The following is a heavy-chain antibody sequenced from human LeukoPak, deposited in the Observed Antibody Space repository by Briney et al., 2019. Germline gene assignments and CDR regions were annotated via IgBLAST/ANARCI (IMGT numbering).Heavy chain of an antibody. CDR1: GGSIISSGYY. CDR2: IYYSGST. V-gene: IGHV4-39*07. CDR3: AAWQNRLFDY. J-gene: IGHJ4*02. Sequence: PSETLSLNCTVSGGSIISSGYYWGWVRQPPGKGLEWIGSIYYSGSTYYNPSLKSRVTISVDTSKSQFSLNLSSVTAADTAVYYCAAWQNRLFDYWGQGTLVTVSS. D-gene: IGHD2/OR15-2a*01.